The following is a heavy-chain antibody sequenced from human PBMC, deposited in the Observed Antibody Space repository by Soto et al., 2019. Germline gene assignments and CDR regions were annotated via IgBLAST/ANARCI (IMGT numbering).Heavy chain of an antibody. Sequence: QVQLVESGGGVVQPGRSLRLSCTASGFIFSTYGMHWVRQAPGKGLEWVAVISYDGNNEYYADSVKGRFTISRDNSKKSRYRQMNSLRGEDTAVYYCAKDASQYCGGGSCHFDSWGQGTLVTVSS. CDR2: ISYDGNNE. D-gene: IGHD2-15*01. J-gene: IGHJ4*02. CDR3: AKDASQYCGGGSCHFDS. CDR1: GFIFSTYG. V-gene: IGHV3-30*18.